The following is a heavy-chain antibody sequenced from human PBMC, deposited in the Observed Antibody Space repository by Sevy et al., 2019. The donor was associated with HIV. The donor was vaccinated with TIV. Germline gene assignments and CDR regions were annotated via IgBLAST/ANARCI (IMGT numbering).Heavy chain of an antibody. Sequence: GESLKISCAASGFTFSSYSMNWVRQAPGKGLEWVSSISSSSSYIYYADSVKGRFTISRDNAKNSLYLQMNSLRAEDTAVYYCARSAVIRLPRGGYFDYWGQGTLVTVSS. CDR2: ISSSSSYI. J-gene: IGHJ4*02. CDR1: GFTFSSYS. V-gene: IGHV3-21*01. D-gene: IGHD2-21*01. CDR3: ARSAVIRLPRGGYFDY.